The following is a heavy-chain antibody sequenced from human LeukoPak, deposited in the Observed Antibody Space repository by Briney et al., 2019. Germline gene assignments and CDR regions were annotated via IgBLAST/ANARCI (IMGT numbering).Heavy chain of an antibody. Sequence: SVKVSCEASGGTFSSYAISWVRQAPGQGLEWMGRIIPIFGTANYAQKFQGRVTITADKSTSTAYMELSSLRSEDTAVYYCARDRGIVGASDAFDIWGQGTMVTVSS. J-gene: IGHJ3*02. CDR1: GGTFSSYA. D-gene: IGHD1-26*01. V-gene: IGHV1-69*06. CDR3: ARDRGIVGASDAFDI. CDR2: IIPIFGTA.